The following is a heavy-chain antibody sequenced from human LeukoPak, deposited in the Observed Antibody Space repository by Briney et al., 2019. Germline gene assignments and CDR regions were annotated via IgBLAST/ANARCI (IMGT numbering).Heavy chain of an antibody. CDR2: ISYDGSNK. D-gene: IGHD4-17*01. V-gene: IGHV3-30-3*01. CDR1: GFTFSSYA. Sequence: GGSLRLSCAASGFTFSSYAMHWVPQAPGKGLEWVAVISYDGSNKYYADSVKGRFTISRDNSKNTLYLQMNSLRAEDTAVYYCARADYGDYRAHFQHWGQGTLVTVSS. J-gene: IGHJ1*01. CDR3: ARADYGDYRAHFQH.